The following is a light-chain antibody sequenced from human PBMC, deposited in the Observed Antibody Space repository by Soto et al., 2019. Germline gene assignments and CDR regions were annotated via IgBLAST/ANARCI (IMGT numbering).Light chain of an antibody. CDR3: QQYGSSPT. CDR2: GAS. J-gene: IGKJ1*01. V-gene: IGKV3-20*01. CDR1: QRVSTF. Sequence: IVLTQSPGTLSLSPGDRATLSCRASQRVSTFLAWYQQRPGQAPRLLIYGASSRATGIPDRFSGGGSGTDFTLTISRLEPEDFAVYYCQQYGSSPTFGQGTKVDIK.